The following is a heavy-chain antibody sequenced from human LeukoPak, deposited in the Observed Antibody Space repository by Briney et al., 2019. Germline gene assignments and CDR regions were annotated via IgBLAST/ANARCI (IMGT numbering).Heavy chain of an antibody. D-gene: IGHD2-21*02. J-gene: IGHJ4*02. CDR3: AKVTPGSTARKSGLDY. V-gene: IGHV3-30*18. CDR2: MSYDGSNI. Sequence: GGSLRLSCAASGFTFSTYGMHWVRQTPGKGLEWVAVMSYDGSNIYYGDSVKGRFTISRDNSKNTLYLQMNNLRVEDTALYYCAKVTPGSTARKSGLDYWGQGTLVAVSS. CDR1: GFTFSTYG.